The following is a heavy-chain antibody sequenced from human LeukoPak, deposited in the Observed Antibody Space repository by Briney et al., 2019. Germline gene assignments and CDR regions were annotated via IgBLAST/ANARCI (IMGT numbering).Heavy chain of an antibody. Sequence: GGSLRLSCAVSGLTFSRYAMSWVRQAPGKGLEWVSAISESGTGTYYADFVKGRFTISRDNPKNTLSLQMNSLRAEDTAVYYCAKDIAQGYTFGSIEQDYWGQGTLVTVSS. CDR3: AKDIAQGYTFGSIEQDY. D-gene: IGHD5-18*01. CDR1: GLTFSRYA. CDR2: ISESGTGT. V-gene: IGHV3-23*01. J-gene: IGHJ4*02.